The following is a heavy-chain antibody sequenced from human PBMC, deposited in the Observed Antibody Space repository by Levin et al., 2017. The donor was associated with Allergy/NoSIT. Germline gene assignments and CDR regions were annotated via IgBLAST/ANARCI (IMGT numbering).Heavy chain of an antibody. D-gene: IGHD1-1*01. Sequence: GGSLRLSCAASGFSFSDYAMTWVRQAPGKGLEWVSVITGGGSNTYYGDSVKGRFTVSRDNSKNTLYLHLNSLRAEDTAVYYCAKKQGGTSGFSFDVWGQGIMVTVSS. CDR2: ITGGGSNT. J-gene: IGHJ3*01. CDR3: AKKQGGTSGFSFDV. V-gene: IGHV3-23*01. CDR1: GFSFSDYA.